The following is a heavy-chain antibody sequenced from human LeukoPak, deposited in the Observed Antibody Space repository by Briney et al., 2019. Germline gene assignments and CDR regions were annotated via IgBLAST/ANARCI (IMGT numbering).Heavy chain of an antibody. V-gene: IGHV3-23*01. D-gene: IGHD3-3*01. J-gene: IGHJ4*02. CDR1: GFIFSTYE. Sequence: GGSLRLSCAASGFIFSTYEMNWVRQAPGKGLEWVSAISGSGGSTYYADSVKGRFTTSRDNSKNTLYLQMNSLRAEDTAVYYCAKSPTYYDFWSGYYIDYWGQGTLVTVSS. CDR3: AKSPTYYDFWSGYYIDY. CDR2: ISGSGGST.